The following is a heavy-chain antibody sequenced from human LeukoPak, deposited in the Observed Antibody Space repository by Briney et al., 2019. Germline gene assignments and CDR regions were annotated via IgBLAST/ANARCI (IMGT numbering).Heavy chain of an antibody. CDR3: ARVGHQSAGDP. V-gene: IGHV4-59*12. D-gene: IGHD3-10*01. J-gene: IGHJ5*02. CDR1: GGSISSYY. Sequence: SETLSLTCTVSGGSISSYYWSWIRQPPGKGLEWIGYIYYSGSTNYNPSLKSRVTISVDTSKNQFSLKLSSVTAADTAVYYCARVGHQSAGDPWGQGTLVTVSS. CDR2: IYYSGST.